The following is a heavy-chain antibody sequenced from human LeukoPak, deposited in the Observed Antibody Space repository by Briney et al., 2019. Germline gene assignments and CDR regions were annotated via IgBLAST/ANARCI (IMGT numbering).Heavy chain of an antibody. J-gene: IGHJ4*02. D-gene: IGHD3-10*01. Sequence: PSETLSLTCAVYGGSFSGYYWSWIRQPPGKGLEWIGEINHSGSTNYNPSLKSRVTISVDTSKNQFSLKLSSATAADTAVYYCARAITMVRGVLYYLDYWGQGTLVTVSS. CDR1: GGSFSGYY. CDR3: ARAITMVRGVLYYLDY. CDR2: INHSGST. V-gene: IGHV4-34*01.